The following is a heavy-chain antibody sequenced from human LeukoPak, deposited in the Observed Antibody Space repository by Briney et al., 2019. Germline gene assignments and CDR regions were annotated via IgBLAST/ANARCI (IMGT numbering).Heavy chain of an antibody. Sequence: SETLSLTCTVSGGSISSGSYYWSWIRQPAGNGLEWIGRIYTSGSTNYNPSLKSRATISVDTSKNQFSLKLSSVTAADTAVYYCARADYAGGFVYWGQGTLVTVSP. J-gene: IGHJ4*02. CDR2: IYTSGST. D-gene: IGHD4-23*01. V-gene: IGHV4-61*02. CDR1: GGSISSGSYY. CDR3: ARADYAGGFVY.